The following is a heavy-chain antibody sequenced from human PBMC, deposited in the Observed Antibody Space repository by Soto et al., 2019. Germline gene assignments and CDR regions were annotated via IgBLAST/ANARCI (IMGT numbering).Heavy chain of an antibody. D-gene: IGHD3-3*01. CDR2: ISAYNGNT. CDR3: ARSSLDYDFWSGYWGIDY. CDR1: GYTFTRYG. J-gene: IGHJ4*02. V-gene: IGHV1-18*01. Sequence: ALVKVSCKASGYTFTRYGISWVRQAPGQGLEWMGWISAYNGNTNYAQKLQGRVTMTTDTSTSTAYMELRSLRSDDTAVYYCARSSLDYDFWSGYWGIDYWGQGTLVTVSS.